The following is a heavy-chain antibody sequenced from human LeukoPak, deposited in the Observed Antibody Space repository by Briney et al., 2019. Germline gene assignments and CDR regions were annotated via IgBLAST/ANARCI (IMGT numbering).Heavy chain of an antibody. CDR3: ARDELGDGYNYAFDP. CDR2: IYYSGST. Sequence: SETLSLTCTVSGGSISSSSYYWGWIRQPPGKGLEWIGSIYYSGSTYYNPSLKSRVTISVDTSKNQFSLKLSSVTAADTAVYYCARDELGDGYNYAFDPWGQGTLVTVSS. V-gene: IGHV4-39*07. D-gene: IGHD5-24*01. CDR1: GGSISSSSYY. J-gene: IGHJ5*02.